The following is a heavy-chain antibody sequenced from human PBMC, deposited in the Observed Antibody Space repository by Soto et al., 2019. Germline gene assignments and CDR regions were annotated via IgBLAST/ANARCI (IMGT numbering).Heavy chain of an antibody. CDR2: IIPFAGTT. CDR3: ANQGGRAAAGVYYYYGLDV. D-gene: IGHD6-13*01. CDR1: GGTFSNFA. J-gene: IGHJ6*02. V-gene: IGHV1-69*01. Sequence: QVQLVQSGAEVRKPGSSVKVSCKASGGTFSNFAFTWVRQAPGQALEWMGEIIPFAGTTDHEQPFQGGVTLTADELTSTVYMELSSLRSDDSAVYYCANQGGRAAAGVYYYYGLDVWGQGTTVTVSS.